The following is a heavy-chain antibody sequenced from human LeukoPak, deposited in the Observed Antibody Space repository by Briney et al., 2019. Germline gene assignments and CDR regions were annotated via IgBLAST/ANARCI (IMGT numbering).Heavy chain of an antibody. CDR3: AEAGGYCTSTSCYLFD. J-gene: IGHJ4*02. V-gene: IGHV3-23*01. CDR1: GFTFSSYA. Sequence: PGGSLRLSCAASGFTFSSYAMSWVRQAPGKGLEWVSAMSADGGSTYYADSVKGRFSISRDNSKNTLYLQMNSLRAEDTAIYYCAEAGGYCTSTSCYLFDWGQGTLVTVSS. CDR2: MSADGGST. D-gene: IGHD2-2*01.